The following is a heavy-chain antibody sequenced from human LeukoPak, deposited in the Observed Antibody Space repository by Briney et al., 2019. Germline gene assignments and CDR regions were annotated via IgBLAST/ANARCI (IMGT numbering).Heavy chain of an antibody. V-gene: IGHV3-7*03. CDR1: GFTFSSYW. Sequence: SGGSLRLSCAASGFTFSSYWMSWVRQAPGKGLEWVANIKQDGSEKYYVDSVKGRFTISRDNAKNSLYLQMNSLKTEDTAVYYCARQYYDINGFYTAGDYYYYMDVWGKGTTVTVSS. CDR3: ARQYYDINGFYTAGDYYYYMDV. J-gene: IGHJ6*03. D-gene: IGHD3-22*01. CDR2: IKQDGSEK.